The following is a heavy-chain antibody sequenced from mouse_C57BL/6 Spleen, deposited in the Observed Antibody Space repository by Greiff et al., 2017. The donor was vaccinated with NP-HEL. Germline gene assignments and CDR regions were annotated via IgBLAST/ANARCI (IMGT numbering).Heavy chain of an antibody. CDR1: GFTFSDYG. CDR3: ARGANWVLYYYAMDY. CDR2: ISSGSSTI. V-gene: IGHV5-17*01. D-gene: IGHD4-1*01. Sequence: EVKLVESGGGLVKPGGSLKLSCAASGFTFSDYGMHWVRQAPEKGLEWVAYISSGSSTIYYADTVKGRFTISRDNAKNTLFLQMTSLRSEDTAMYYCARGANWVLYYYAMDYWGQGTSVTVSS. J-gene: IGHJ4*01.